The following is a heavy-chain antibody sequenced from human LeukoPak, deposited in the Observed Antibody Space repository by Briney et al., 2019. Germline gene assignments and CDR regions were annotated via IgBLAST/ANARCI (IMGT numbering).Heavy chain of an antibody. J-gene: IGHJ4*02. CDR1: GFTFSSYS. Sequence: KPGGSLRRSCAASGFTFSSYSMNWVRQAPGKGLEWVSSISSSSSYIFYADSVKGRFTISRDNAKNSMYLQMNNLRAEDTAVYYCARDSTPPYYYGAGPPDYWGQGTLVSVSS. CDR3: ARDSTPPYYYGAGPPDY. CDR2: ISSSSSYI. V-gene: IGHV3-21*01. D-gene: IGHD3-10*01.